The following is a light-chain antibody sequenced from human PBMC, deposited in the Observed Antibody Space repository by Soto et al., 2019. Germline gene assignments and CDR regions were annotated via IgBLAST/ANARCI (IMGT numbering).Light chain of an antibody. J-gene: IGKJ1*01. CDR2: GAS. CDR1: QSVSSSY. V-gene: IGKV3-20*01. CDR3: QQYGSSPRT. Sequence: EIVLTQSPGTLSLSPGERATLSCRASQSVSSSYLAWYQQKPGQAPRLLIYGASSRATGIPDRFSGSGSGTDFTLTISILEPEDFAVYYCQQYGSSPRTFGQGTKAEIK.